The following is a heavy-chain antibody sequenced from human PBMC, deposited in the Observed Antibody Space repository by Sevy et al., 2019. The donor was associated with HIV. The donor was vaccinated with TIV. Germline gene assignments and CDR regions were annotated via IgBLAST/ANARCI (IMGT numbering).Heavy chain of an antibody. V-gene: IGHV3-21*01. Sequence: GGSLRLSCAASGFTFSSYRMTWVRQAPGKGQEWVSCISSNSAYINYADSVKGRFTISRDNAKNLLYLQMDSLRAEDTAVYSCARAVLEISTWRSDYWCQGTQVTVSS. CDR1: GFTFSSYR. J-gene: IGHJ4*02. CDR2: ISSNSAYI. CDR3: ARAVLEISTWRSDY. D-gene: IGHD1-1*01.